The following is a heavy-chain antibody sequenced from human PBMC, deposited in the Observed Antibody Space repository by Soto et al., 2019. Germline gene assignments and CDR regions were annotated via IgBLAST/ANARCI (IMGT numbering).Heavy chain of an antibody. V-gene: IGHV3-15*01. CDR1: GFTFRNAW. CDR3: ATGVTVLYYQCDY. CDR2: IKSETDGGTT. J-gene: IGHJ4*02. D-gene: IGHD3-22*01. Sequence: QLVESGGGLVKPGESLRLSCVVSGFTFRNAWMSWVRQAPGKGLEWVGRIKSETDGGTTDYAAPVKGRFTISRDATKHMLYLQMNSLKSEDTAIHFCATGVTVLYYQCDYWGQGTLDTVSS.